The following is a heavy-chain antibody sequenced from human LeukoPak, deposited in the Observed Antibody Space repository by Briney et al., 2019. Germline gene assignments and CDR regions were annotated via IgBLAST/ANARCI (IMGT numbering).Heavy chain of an antibody. V-gene: IGHV3-48*03. Sequence: GGSLRLSCAASGFTFSSYEMNWVRQAPGKGLEWVSYISSSGSTIYYADSVKGRFTISRDNAKSSLYLQMNSLRAEDTAVYYCARDWGSSGYFDYWGQGTLVTVSS. CDR2: ISSSGSTI. D-gene: IGHD3-22*01. J-gene: IGHJ4*02. CDR1: GFTFSSYE. CDR3: ARDWGSSGYFDY.